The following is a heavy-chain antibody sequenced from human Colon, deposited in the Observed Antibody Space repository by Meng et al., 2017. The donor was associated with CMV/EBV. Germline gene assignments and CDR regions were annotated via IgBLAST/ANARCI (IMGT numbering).Heavy chain of an antibody. D-gene: IGHD3/OR15-3a*01. CDR1: GFTFSSYG. V-gene: IGHV3-21*04. Sequence: GESLKISCAASGFTFSSYGMNWVRQAPGRGLEWVASIVTTGSAVYYADSVKGRFTISRDNAKNSLYLQMSSLSAEDTAIYYCAKGAEYFDFWTAPDWGQGTLVTVSS. J-gene: IGHJ4*02. CDR2: IVTTGSAV. CDR3: AKGAEYFDFWTAPD.